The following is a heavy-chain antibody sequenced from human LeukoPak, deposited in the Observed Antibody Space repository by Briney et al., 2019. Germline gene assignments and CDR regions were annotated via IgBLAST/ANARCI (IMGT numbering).Heavy chain of an antibody. CDR2: IYYSGNT. J-gene: IGHJ5*02. D-gene: IGHD3-3*01. Sequence: KPSGTLSLTCAVSGGSISSSNYWSWIRQPPGKGLEWIGYIYYSGNTNYNPSLNSRVTISVDTSKNQFSLKLSSVTAADTAVYYCARGAITINWFDPWGQGTLVTVSS. CDR1: GGSISSSNY. CDR3: ARGAITINWFDP. V-gene: IGHV4-61*01.